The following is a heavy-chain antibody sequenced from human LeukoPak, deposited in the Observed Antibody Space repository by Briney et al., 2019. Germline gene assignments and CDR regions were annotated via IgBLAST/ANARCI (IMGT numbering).Heavy chain of an antibody. D-gene: IGHD6-19*01. CDR2: VYSSGST. CDR3: ASTPLGQWLTY. CDR1: GGSLSSYY. Sequence: SETLSLTCTVSGGSLSSYYWSWIRQPAGKGLQWIGRVYSSGSTNYNPSLKSRVTISVDTSKNQFSLKLSSVTAADTAVYYCASTPLGQWLTYWGQGTLVTVSS. J-gene: IGHJ4*02. V-gene: IGHV4-4*07.